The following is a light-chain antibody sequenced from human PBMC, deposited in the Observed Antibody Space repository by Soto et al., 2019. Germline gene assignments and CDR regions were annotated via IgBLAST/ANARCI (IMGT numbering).Light chain of an antibody. CDR2: WAS. CDR1: QSVVSSSTNKNY. J-gene: IGKJ4*01. V-gene: IGKV4-1*01. CDR3: QQYWSTPLT. Sequence: IVMTQSPDSLAVSLGERATINCKSTQSVVSSSTNKNYLTWYQQKPGQPLKLLIYWASTRESGVPDRFSGSGSGTDFILTISSLQAEAVAVYYCQQYWSTPLTFCGGTKVEIK.